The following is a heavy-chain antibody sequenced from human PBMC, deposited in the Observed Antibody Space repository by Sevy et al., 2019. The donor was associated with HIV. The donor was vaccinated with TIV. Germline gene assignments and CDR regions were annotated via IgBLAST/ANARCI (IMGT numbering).Heavy chain of an antibody. CDR2: ISSSSSTI. V-gene: IGHV3-48*01. CDR1: GFTFSSYS. Sequence: GGSLRLSCAASGFTFSSYSMNWVRQAPGKGLERVSYISSSSSTIYYADSVKGRFTISRDDAKNSLYLQMNSLRAEDTAVYYCARDLGLRFFYGDYYGMDVWGQGTTVTVSS. J-gene: IGHJ6*02. CDR3: ARDLGLRFFYGDYYGMDV. D-gene: IGHD3-3*01.